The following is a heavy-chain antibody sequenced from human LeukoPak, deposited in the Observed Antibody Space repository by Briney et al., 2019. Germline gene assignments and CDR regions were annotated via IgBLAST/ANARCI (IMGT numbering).Heavy chain of an antibody. Sequence: GGSLRLSCAASGFTFSSYWMSWVRQAPGKGLEWVSAISGSGGSTYYADSVKGRFTISRDNSKNTLYLQMNSLRAEDTAVYYCAKGPAVATTVYFDYWGQGTLVTVSS. J-gene: IGHJ4*02. V-gene: IGHV3-23*01. CDR3: AKGPAVATTVYFDY. CDR1: GFTFSSYW. CDR2: ISGSGGST. D-gene: IGHD5-12*01.